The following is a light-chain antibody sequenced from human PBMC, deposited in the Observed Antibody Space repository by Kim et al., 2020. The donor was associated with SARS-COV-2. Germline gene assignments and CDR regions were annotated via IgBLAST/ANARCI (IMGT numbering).Light chain of an antibody. CDR3: QQTYSAPRT. CDR2: TAS. CDR1: QDIRRY. V-gene: IGKV1-39*01. Sequence: DNQMTQSPSSLSASVGDRVTITCRASQDIRRYLNWYQQKPGKAPKLLIYTASSLQSGVPSRFTGSGSETDFTLTITSLQPEDFATYYCQQTYSAPRTFGQGTKVDIK. J-gene: IGKJ1*01.